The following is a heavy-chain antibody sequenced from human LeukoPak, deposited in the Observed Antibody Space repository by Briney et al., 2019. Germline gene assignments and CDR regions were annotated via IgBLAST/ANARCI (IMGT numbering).Heavy chain of an antibody. CDR2: IYTSGST. V-gene: IGHV4-4*07. CDR3: ARGYYGSGTVANWFDP. CDR1: GGSISSYY. D-gene: IGHD3-10*01. J-gene: IGHJ5*02. Sequence: SETLSLTCTVSGGSISSYYWSWIRQPAGKGLEWIGRIYTSGSTNYNPSLKSRVTISVDTSKNQFSLKLSSVTAADTAVYYCARGYYGSGTVANWFDPWGQGTLVTVSS.